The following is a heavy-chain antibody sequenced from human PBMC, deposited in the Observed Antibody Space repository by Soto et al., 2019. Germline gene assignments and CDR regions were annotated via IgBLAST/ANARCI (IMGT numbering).Heavy chain of an antibody. CDR3: ARGGAAIFGVVIHDAFDI. Sequence: QVQLVQSGAEVKKPGASVKVSCKASGYTFTSYGISWVRQAPGQGLEWMGWISAYNGNTNYAQKLQGRVTMTTDTSTSTAYLELRRLRSDDTAVYYCARGGAAIFGVVIHDAFDIWGQGTMVTVSS. J-gene: IGHJ3*02. CDR2: ISAYNGNT. D-gene: IGHD3-3*01. V-gene: IGHV1-18*01. CDR1: GYTFTSYG.